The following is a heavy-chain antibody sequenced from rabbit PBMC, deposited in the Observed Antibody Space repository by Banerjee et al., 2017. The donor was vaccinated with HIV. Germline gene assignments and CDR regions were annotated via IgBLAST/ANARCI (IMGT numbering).Heavy chain of an antibody. CDR3: ARDLAAAIGWNFNL. Sequence: QEQLVESGGGLVKPEGSLTLTCKASAFSFSDRDVMCWVRQAPGKGLEWIACINAATAKPVYATWAKGRFTISRTSSTTVTLQMTSLTAADTATYFCARDLAAAIGWNFNLWGQGTLVTVS. J-gene: IGHJ4*01. CDR2: INAATAKP. V-gene: IGHV1S45*01. CDR1: AFSFSDRDV. D-gene: IGHD4-1*01.